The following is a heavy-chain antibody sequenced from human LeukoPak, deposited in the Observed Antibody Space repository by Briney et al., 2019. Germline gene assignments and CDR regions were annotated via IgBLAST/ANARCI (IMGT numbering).Heavy chain of an antibody. D-gene: IGHD3-22*01. CDR3: ARDLLDYYDSSGYYDP. CDR2: MNHNSGNT. Sequence: GASVKVSCKASGYTFTSYDINWVRQATGQGLEWMGWMNHNSGNTGYAQKFQGRVTMTRNTSISTAYMELSSLRSEDTAVYYCARDLLDYYDSSGYYDPWGQGTLVTVSS. CDR1: GYTFTSYD. V-gene: IGHV1-8*01. J-gene: IGHJ5*02.